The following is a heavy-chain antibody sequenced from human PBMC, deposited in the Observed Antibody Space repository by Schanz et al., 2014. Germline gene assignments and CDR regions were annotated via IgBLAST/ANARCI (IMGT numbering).Heavy chain of an antibody. J-gene: IGHJ3*01. Sequence: QVQLVQSGAEVKKPGSSVKVSCKASGGTFSTYTISWVRQAPGQGLEWMGWISAYNGHTLYAQKFQGRVTMTTDTSTSTSYMELTSLRVDDTAVYYCATMWGYCAATACQSLEVLDVWGQGTMVTVSS. CDR1: GGTFSTYT. V-gene: IGHV1-18*01. CDR3: ATMWGYCAATACQSLEVLDV. D-gene: IGHD2-8*02. CDR2: ISAYNGHT.